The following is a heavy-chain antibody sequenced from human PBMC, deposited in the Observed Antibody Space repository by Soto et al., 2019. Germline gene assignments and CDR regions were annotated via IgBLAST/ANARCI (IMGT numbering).Heavy chain of an antibody. CDR3: ARDWAAAGHFSFAY. J-gene: IGHJ4*02. Sequence: PGGSLRLSCAASGFTFSSSTMNWVRQAPGKGLEWVSYISSSSSTIFYVDSVKGRFTISRDNAKNSLYLQMNSLRDEDTAVYYCARDWAAAGHFSFAYWGQGTLVTVSS. CDR2: ISSSSSTI. V-gene: IGHV3-48*02. CDR1: GFTFSSST. D-gene: IGHD6-25*01.